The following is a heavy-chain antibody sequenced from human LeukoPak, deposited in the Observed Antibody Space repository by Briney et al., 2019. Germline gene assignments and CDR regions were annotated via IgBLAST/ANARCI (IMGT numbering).Heavy chain of an antibody. CDR1: GGSFSDYY. J-gene: IGHJ2*01. CDR3: ARQREGYFDL. Sequence: KTSETLSLTCAVYGGSFSDYYCNWIRQSPGKGLEWIGEINHSGSTSYNPSLKSRVTVSVLTSKNQFSLKLSSVSAADTAVYYCARQREGYFDLWGRGTLVTVSS. V-gene: IGHV4-34*01. CDR2: INHSGST.